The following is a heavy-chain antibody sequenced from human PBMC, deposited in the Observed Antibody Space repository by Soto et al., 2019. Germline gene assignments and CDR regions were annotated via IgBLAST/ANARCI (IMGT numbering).Heavy chain of an antibody. CDR2: IYHSGST. V-gene: IGHV4-4*02. J-gene: IGHJ6*02. Sequence: SETLSLTCAVSGGSISSSNWWSWVRQPPGKGLEWIGEIYHSGSTNYNPSLKSRVTISVDKSKNQFSLKLSSVTAADTAVYYCARDRAVDTYGMDVWGQGTTVTVSS. CDR1: GGSISSSNW. D-gene: IGHD6-19*01. CDR3: ARDRAVDTYGMDV.